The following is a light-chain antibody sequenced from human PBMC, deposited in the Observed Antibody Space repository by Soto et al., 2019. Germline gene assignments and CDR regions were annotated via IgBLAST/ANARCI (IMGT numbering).Light chain of an antibody. CDR3: QTRYV. CDR2: LNSDGSH. Sequence: QSVLTQSPSASASLGASVKLTCTLSSGHSSYAIAWHQQQPEKGPRYLMKLNSDGSHSKGDGIPDRFSGSSSGAERYLTISSLQSEDEADYYCQTRYVLGTGTKLTVL. CDR1: SGHSSYA. V-gene: IGLV4-69*01. J-gene: IGLJ1*01.